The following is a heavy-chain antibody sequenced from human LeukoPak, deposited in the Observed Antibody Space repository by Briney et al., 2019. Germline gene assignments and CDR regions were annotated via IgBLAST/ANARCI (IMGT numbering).Heavy chain of an antibody. V-gene: IGHV4-39*01. CDR3: ARRDSSGVVPRWDY. D-gene: IGHD6-19*01. CDR2: IYYSGST. Sequence: PSETLSLTCTVSGGSITSSSYYWGWIRQPPGKGLEWIGSIYYSGSTYYNPSLKSRVTISVDTSKNQFSLKLSSVTAADTAVYYCARRDSSGVVPRWDYWGRGTLVTVSS. CDR1: GGSITSSSYY. J-gene: IGHJ4*02.